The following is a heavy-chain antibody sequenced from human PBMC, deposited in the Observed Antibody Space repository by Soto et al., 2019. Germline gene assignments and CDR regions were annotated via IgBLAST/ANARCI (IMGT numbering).Heavy chain of an antibody. CDR1: GFTFSSYA. D-gene: IGHD3-10*01. V-gene: IGHV3-30-3*01. CDR2: ISYDGSNK. J-gene: IGHJ6*02. CDR3: ARVHYYGSGSYYGYYGMDV. Sequence: QVQLVESGGGVVQPGRSLRLSCAASGFTFSSYAMHWVRQAPGKGLEWVAVISYDGSNKYYADSVKGRFTISRDNSKNTLYLQMSSLRAEDTAVYYCARVHYYGSGSYYGYYGMDVWGQGTTVTVSS.